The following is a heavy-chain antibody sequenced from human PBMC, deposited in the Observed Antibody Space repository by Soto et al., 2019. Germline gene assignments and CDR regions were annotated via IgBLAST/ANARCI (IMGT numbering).Heavy chain of an antibody. Sequence: GGSLRLSCAASGFTFSSYAMHWVRQAPGKGLEWVAVISYDGSNKYYADSVKGRFTISRDNSKNTLYLQMNSLRAEDTAVYYCARGLTIFPSYYYGMDVWGQGTTVTVSS. CDR1: GFTFSSYA. CDR2: ISYDGSNK. V-gene: IGHV3-30-3*01. J-gene: IGHJ6*02. CDR3: ARGLTIFPSYYYGMDV. D-gene: IGHD3-3*01.